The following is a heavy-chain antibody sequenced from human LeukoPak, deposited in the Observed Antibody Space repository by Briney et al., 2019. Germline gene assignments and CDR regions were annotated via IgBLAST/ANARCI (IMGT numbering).Heavy chain of an antibody. CDR3: AKAGVIPLQYFDY. CDR1: GFTFSSYG. CDR2: IRSDGSNK. D-gene: IGHD3-10*01. V-gene: IGHV3-30*02. Sequence: GGSLRLSCAASGFTFSSYGMHWVRQAPGKGLEWVAFIRSDGSNKYYADSVKGRFTISRDNSKNTVYLQMNSLRAEDTALYYCAKAGVIPLQYFDYWGQGTLVTVSS. J-gene: IGHJ4*02.